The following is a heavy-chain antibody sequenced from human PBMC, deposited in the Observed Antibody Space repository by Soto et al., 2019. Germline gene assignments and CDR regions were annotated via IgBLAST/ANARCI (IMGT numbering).Heavy chain of an antibody. V-gene: IGHV3-33*01. D-gene: IGHD6-19*01. CDR2: IWYDGSNK. Sequence: GGSLRLSCAASGFTFSSYGMHWVRQAPGKGLEWVAVIWYDGSNKYYADSVKGRFTISRDNSKNTLYLQMNSLRAEDTAVYYCARGPERSSGWYLLVDSFDYWGQGTLVTVSS. CDR3: ARGPERSSGWYLLVDSFDY. CDR1: GFTFSSYG. J-gene: IGHJ4*02.